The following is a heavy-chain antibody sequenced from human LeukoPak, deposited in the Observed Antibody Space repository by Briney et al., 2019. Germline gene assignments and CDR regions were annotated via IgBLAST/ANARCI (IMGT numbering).Heavy chain of an antibody. Sequence: GGSPRLSCAASGFTFSSYAMHWVRQAPGKGLEWVAVISYDGSNKYYADSVKGRFTISRDNSKNTLYLQMNSLRAEDTAVYYCARPLGDGYNYYFDYWGQGTLVTVSS. CDR1: GFTFSSYA. CDR3: ARPLGDGYNYYFDY. V-gene: IGHV3-30*04. J-gene: IGHJ4*02. D-gene: IGHD5-24*01. CDR2: ISYDGSNK.